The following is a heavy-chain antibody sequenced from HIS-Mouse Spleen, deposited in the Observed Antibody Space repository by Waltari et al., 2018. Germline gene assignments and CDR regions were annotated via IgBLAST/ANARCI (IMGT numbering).Heavy chain of an antibody. J-gene: IGHJ2*01. V-gene: IGHV4-39*07. D-gene: IGHD6-13*01. Sequence: QLQLQESGPGLVKPSETLSLTCTVYGGSIRSRSYFWRRIRQPPGKGLGWIGSIYYSGSTYYNPSLKSRVTISVDTSKNQFSLKLSSVTAADTAVYYCAREIPYSSSWYDWYFDLWGRGTLVTVSS. CDR2: IYYSGST. CDR3: AREIPYSSSWYDWYFDL. CDR1: GGSIRSRSYF.